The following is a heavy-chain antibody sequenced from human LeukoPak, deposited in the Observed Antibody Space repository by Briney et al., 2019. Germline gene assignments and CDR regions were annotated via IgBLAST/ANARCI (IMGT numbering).Heavy chain of an antibody. J-gene: IGHJ4*02. CDR3: ARTGLQLWLYDY. V-gene: IGHV3-21*01. CDR1: GFTFSSYS. Sequence: GGSLRLSCAASGFTFSSYSMNWVRQAPGKGLEWVSSISSSSSYIYYADSVKGRFTISRDNAKNLLYLQMNSLRAEDTAVYYCARTGLQLWLYDYWGQGTLVTVSS. CDR2: ISSSSSYI. D-gene: IGHD5-18*01.